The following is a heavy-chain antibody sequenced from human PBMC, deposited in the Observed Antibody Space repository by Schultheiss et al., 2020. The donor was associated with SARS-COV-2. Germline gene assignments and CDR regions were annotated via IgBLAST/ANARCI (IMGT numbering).Heavy chain of an antibody. CDR2: ISGSGGST. CDR3: ARDGGSSC. D-gene: IGHD6-13*01. CDR1: GFTFTSYA. V-gene: IGHV3-23*01. J-gene: IGHJ4*02. Sequence: GGSLRLSCAASGFTFTSYAMSWVRQAPGKGLEWVSAISGSGGSTWYADSVKGRFTFSRDNSKNTLYLQMNSLRAEDMAVYYCARDGGSSCWGQGTLVTVSS.